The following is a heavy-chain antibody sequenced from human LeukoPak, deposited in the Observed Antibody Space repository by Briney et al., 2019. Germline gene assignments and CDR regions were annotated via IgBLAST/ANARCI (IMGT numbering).Heavy chain of an antibody. J-gene: IGHJ3*02. V-gene: IGHV4-39*07. CDR1: GGSISSSSYY. CDR2: IYYSGST. CDR3: ARIPPGYCSSTSCQTHDAFDI. D-gene: IGHD2-2*03. Sequence: SETLSLTCTVSGGSISSSSYYWGWIRQPPGKGLEWIGSIYYSGSTYYNPSLKSRVTISVDTSKNQFSLKLSSVTAADTAVYYCARIPPGYCSSTSCQTHDAFDIWGQGTMVTVSS.